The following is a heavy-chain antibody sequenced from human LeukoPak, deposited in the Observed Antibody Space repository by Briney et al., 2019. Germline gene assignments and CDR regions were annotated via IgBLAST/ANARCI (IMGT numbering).Heavy chain of an antibody. V-gene: IGHV4-59*08. J-gene: IGHJ3*02. CDR1: GGSISSYY. CDR2: MFYNVST. Sequence: SETLSLTCTVSGGSISSYYWNWIRQSPGKGVEWIAYMFYNVSTNYSPSLKSRVTISVDTSKNQFSLKLISVTAADTAVYFCARQGSGRAFDIWGQGTMVTVSS. CDR3: ARQGSGRAFDI.